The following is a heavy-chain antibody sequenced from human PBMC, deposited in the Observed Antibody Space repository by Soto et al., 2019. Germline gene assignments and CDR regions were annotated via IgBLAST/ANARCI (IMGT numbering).Heavy chain of an antibody. D-gene: IGHD3-10*01. V-gene: IGHV1-69*08. J-gene: IGHJ5*02. Sequence: QVQLVQSGAEVQKPGSSVKVSCKASGGTFSSYTISWVRQAPGQGLEWMGRIIPILGIANYAQKFQGRVTITADKSTSTAYMELSSLRSEDTAVYYCARDWTYYYGSGSYGSGWFDPWGQGTLVTVSS. CDR1: GGTFSSYT. CDR2: IIPILGIA. CDR3: ARDWTYYYGSGSYGSGWFDP.